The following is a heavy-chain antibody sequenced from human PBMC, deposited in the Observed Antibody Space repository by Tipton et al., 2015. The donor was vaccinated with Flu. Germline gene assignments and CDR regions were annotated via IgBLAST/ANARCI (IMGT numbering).Heavy chain of an antibody. CDR2: INYSGST. V-gene: IGHV4-30-4*01. CDR3: ARQKGGISSGYYYYFDY. Sequence: TLSLTCTVSGGSISSGNYFWTWIRQHPGKGLEWIGYINYSGSTYYNPSLKSRVAISLDTSKKQFSLKLSSVTAADTAVYYCARQKGGISSGYYYYFDYWGQGTLVTVSS. J-gene: IGHJ4*02. CDR1: GGSISSGNYF. D-gene: IGHD3-22*01.